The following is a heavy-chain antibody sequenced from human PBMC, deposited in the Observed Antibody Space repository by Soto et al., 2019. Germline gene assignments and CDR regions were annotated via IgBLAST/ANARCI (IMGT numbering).Heavy chain of an antibody. J-gene: IGHJ4*02. V-gene: IGHV3-48*04. D-gene: IGHD6-13*01. Sequence: GGSLRLSCAASGFSFSTYSMNWVRQAPGKGLEWVSFISSSGDTIHYADSVKGRFTISRDNAKNTLYLQMNSLRAEDTAVYYCAREAAAVFDYWGQGTLVTVSS. CDR3: AREAAAVFDY. CDR1: GFSFSTYS. CDR2: ISSSGDTI.